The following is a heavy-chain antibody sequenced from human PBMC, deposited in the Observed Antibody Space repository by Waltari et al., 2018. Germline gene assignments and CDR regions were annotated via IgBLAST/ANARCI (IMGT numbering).Heavy chain of an antibody. D-gene: IGHD6-13*01. J-gene: IGHJ4*02. CDR2: ISPRSGKV. V-gene: IGHV1-18*04. Sequence: QVQMVQSGTEVKKSGASVKVSCKTSVYTFTSHDVNWVRQAPGQGLEWMGRISPRSGKVDFADKFQGRLVLSTDTATATVHMELTYLTPDDTAVYFCAKMGISWYYFDDWGQGTLVTVSS. CDR1: VYTFTSHD. CDR3: AKMGISWYYFDD.